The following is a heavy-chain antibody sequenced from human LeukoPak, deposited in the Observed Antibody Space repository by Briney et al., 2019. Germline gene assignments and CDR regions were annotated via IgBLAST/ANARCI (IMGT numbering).Heavy chain of an antibody. CDR1: GFTFSSYG. CDR3: AKVLPHITTVVTTGVDY. CDR2: IRYDGSNK. V-gene: IGHV3-30*02. J-gene: IGHJ4*02. D-gene: IGHD4-23*01. Sequence: GGSLRLSCAASGFTFSSYGMHWVRQAAGKGLEWVAFIRYDGSNKYYADSVKGRFTISRDNSKNTLCLQMNSLRAEATAVYYCAKVLPHITTVVTTGVDYWGQGTLVTVSS.